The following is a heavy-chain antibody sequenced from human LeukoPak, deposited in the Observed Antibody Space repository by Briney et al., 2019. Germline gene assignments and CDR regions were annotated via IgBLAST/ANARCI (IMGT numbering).Heavy chain of an antibody. CDR1: GFTFSNYA. J-gene: IGHJ4*02. V-gene: IGHV3-30*04. CDR2: ISYDAKYK. Sequence: PGRSLRLSCVGSGFTFSNYAMPWVRQAPGKGLEWVAVISYDAKYKYYSDSVKGRFTISRDNSRNTLYLEMSALRSDDTAVYYCARGRVVPATRLDYWGRGTLVTVSS. D-gene: IGHD2-15*01. CDR3: ARGRVVPATRLDY.